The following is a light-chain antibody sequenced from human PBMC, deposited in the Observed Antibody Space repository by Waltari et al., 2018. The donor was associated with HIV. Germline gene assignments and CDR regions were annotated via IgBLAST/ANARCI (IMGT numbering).Light chain of an antibody. Sequence: DIQLTQSPSILSASVGDRVTITFRTSQGISSYLAWYQQKPGKAPKLLIYAASTLQSGVPSRFSGSGSGTEFTLTISSLQPEDFATYYCQQLESYTQISFGGGTKVGIK. CDR2: AAS. J-gene: IGKJ4*01. V-gene: IGKV1-9*01. CDR1: QGISSY. CDR3: QQLESYTQIS.